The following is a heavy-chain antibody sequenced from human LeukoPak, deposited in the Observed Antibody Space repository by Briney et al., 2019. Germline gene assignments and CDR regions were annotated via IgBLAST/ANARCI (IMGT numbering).Heavy chain of an antibody. D-gene: IGHD2-2*01. CDR3: AKPVKGSCYCDY. J-gene: IGHJ4*02. V-gene: IGHV3-23*01. CDR1: GFTLSSYA. CDR2: ISGSGGST. Sequence: QPGGSLRLSCAASGFTLSSYAMSWVRQAPGKGLEWVSAISGSGGSTYYADSVKGRFTISRDNSKNTLYLQMNSLRAEDTAVYYCAKPVKGSCYCDYWGQGTLVTVSS.